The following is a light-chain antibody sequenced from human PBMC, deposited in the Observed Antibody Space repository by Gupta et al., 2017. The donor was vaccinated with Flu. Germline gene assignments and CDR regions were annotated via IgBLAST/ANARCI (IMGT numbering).Light chain of an antibody. CDR3: AAWDDSLSGWV. CDR2: SNN. CDR1: NSNIGSNI. V-gene: IGLV1-44*01. Sequence: QSVLTQPPSASGPPGQRVTIFCSGSNSNIGSNIVNWYQQLPGTAPKLLMFSNNNRPSGVPDRFSGSKSGTSASLAISGLQSEDEADYYCAAWDDSLSGWVFGGGTKLTGL. J-gene: IGLJ3*02.